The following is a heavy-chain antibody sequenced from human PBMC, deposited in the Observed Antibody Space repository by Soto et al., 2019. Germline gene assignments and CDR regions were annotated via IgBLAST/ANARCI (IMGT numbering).Heavy chain of an antibody. CDR1: GFTFRSYA. CDR2: ISRDGSNK. J-gene: IGHJ6*02. D-gene: IGHD4-17*01. Sequence: GGSLRLSCAASGFTFRSYAIHWVRQAPGKGLEWVAVISRDGSNKYYADSVKGRFTISRDNSKNTLYLQMNSLRAEDTAVYYCARANYGDYLPSGMDVWGQGTTVTAP. CDR3: ARANYGDYLPSGMDV. V-gene: IGHV3-30*03.